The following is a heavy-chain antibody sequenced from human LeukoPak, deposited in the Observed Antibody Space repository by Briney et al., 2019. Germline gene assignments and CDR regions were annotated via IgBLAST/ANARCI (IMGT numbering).Heavy chain of an antibody. CDR2: ISNNGGYT. J-gene: IGHJ4*02. CDR1: GFTFSSSA. CDR3: ARAPYGAVDY. D-gene: IGHD3-16*01. V-gene: IGHV3-23*01. Sequence: LAGGSLRLSCAASGFTFSSSAMSWVRQAPGKGLEWVSAISNNGGYTYYADSVQGRFTISRDNSKNTLYLQMNSLRAEDTAVYYCARAPYGAVDYWGQGTLVTVSS.